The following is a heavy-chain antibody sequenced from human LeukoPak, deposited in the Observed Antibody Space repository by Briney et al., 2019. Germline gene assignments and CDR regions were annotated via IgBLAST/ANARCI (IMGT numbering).Heavy chain of an antibody. CDR3: ARASITIFGVVKNWFDP. J-gene: IGHJ5*02. V-gene: IGHV1-3*01. Sequence: ASVKVSCKASGYTFTSYAMHWVRQAPGQRLEWMGWINAGNGNTKYSQKFQGRVTITRDTSASTAYMELSSLRSEDTAVYYCARASITIFGVVKNWFDPWGQETLVTVSS. CDR1: GYTFTSYA. D-gene: IGHD3-3*01. CDR2: INAGNGNT.